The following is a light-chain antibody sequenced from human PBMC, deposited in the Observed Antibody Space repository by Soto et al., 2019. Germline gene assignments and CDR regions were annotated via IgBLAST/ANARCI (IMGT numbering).Light chain of an antibody. CDR1: QSISSW. CDR3: QQYNSFRWT. V-gene: IGKV1-5*01. J-gene: IGKJ1*01. CDR2: DAS. Sequence: DIQMTQSPSTLSASVGDRFTITCRASQSISSWLAWYQQKPGNAPKLLIYDASSLESGVPSRFSGSGSGTEFTLTISSLQPDDFATYYSQQYNSFRWTFGQGTKVEIK.